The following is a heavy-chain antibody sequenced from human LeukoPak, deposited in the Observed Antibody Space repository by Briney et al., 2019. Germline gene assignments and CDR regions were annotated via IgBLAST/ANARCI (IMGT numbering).Heavy chain of an antibody. CDR3: ATQPDYYYYGMDV. CDR2: IHHSGST. Sequence: SETLSLTCALYGGSFSDFYWGCIRQPPGKGLEWIGEIHHSGSTNYNPSLKSRVTISVDTSKNQFSLKLTSVTAADTAVYYCATQPDYYYYGMDVWGQGTTVTVSS. V-gene: IGHV4-34*01. J-gene: IGHJ6*02. CDR1: GGSFSDFY.